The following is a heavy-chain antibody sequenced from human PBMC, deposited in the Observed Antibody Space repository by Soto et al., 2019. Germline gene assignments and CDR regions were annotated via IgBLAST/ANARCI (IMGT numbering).Heavy chain of an antibody. CDR2: IYPDGNGK. CDR1: GFTFSSHT. V-gene: IGHV3-30-3*01. CDR3: ARGMYTIDY. J-gene: IGHJ4*02. Sequence: GGSLRLSCVASGFTFSSHTMHWVRQAPGKGLEWVTFIYPDGNGKYYTDSVKGRFTTSRDNSKNTMYLQMNSLRAEDTAVYYCARGMYTIDYWGQGTLVTVSS. D-gene: IGHD1-1*01.